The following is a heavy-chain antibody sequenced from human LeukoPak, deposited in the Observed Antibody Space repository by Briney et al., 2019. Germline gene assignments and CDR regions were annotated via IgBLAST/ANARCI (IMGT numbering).Heavy chain of an antibody. Sequence: SETLSLTCTVSGGSITRYYWTWIRQPPGKGLEWSGYIFSNGSTNYNPSLKSRVAISLDTSKRQFSLRLTSVTAADTAVYYCARDGCSSTSCYSDYYYGMDVWGQGTTVTVSS. CDR2: IFSNGST. D-gene: IGHD2-2*01. CDR1: GGSITRYY. CDR3: ARDGCSSTSCYSDYYYGMDV. V-gene: IGHV4-59*01. J-gene: IGHJ6*02.